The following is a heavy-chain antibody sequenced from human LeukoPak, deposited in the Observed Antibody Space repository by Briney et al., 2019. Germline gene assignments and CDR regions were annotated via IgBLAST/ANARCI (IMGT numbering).Heavy chain of an antibody. J-gene: IGHJ4*02. CDR3: ARDLGYSSGPNY. Sequence: PGGSLRLSCAASGFTFSSYDMHWVRQAPGKGLEWVAFIRYDGSNKYNADSVKGRFTISRDNAKNSLYLQMNSLRAEDTAVYYCARDLGYSSGPNYWGQGTRVTVSS. V-gene: IGHV3-30*02. CDR1: GFTFSSYD. CDR2: IRYDGSNK. D-gene: IGHD6-19*01.